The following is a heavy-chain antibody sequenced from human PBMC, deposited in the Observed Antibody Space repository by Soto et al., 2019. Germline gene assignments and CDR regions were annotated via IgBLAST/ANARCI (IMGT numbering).Heavy chain of an antibody. J-gene: IGHJ6*02. CDR2: IKQDGSEK. Sequence: GGSLRLSCAASGFTFSSYWMSWVRQAPGKGLEWVANIKQDGSEKYYVDSVKGRFTISRDNAKNSLYLQMNSLRAEDTAVYYCARARGYSYGYVYYGMDVWGQGTTVT. D-gene: IGHD5-18*01. V-gene: IGHV3-7*01. CDR1: GFTFSSYW. CDR3: ARARGYSYGYVYYGMDV.